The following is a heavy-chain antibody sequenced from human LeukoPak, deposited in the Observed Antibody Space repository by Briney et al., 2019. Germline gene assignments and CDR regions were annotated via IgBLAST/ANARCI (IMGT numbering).Heavy chain of an antibody. CDR1: GDTFTGYY. D-gene: IGHD1-1*01. CDR3: ARATGSVDYYYMDV. Sequence: GASVKVSCKTSGDTFTGYYMHWVRQAPGQGLEGMGWINPNSGGTNYAQKFQGRVTMTRDTSISTAYMELRRLTSDDTALYYCARATGSVDYYYMDVWGKGTTVTVSS. J-gene: IGHJ6*03. V-gene: IGHV1-2*02. CDR2: INPNSGGT.